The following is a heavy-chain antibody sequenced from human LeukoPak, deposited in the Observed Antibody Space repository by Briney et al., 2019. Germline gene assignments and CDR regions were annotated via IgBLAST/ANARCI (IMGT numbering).Heavy chain of an antibody. D-gene: IGHD2-15*01. J-gene: IGHJ6*02. CDR3: ARDVVAATQTFSYGMDV. Sequence: GGSLRLSCAASGFSFSSFGIHWVRQSPGKGLEWVAIVWYDGSNKHYADSVKGRFTISRDNSKNTLHLQMNSLRAEDTAVYYCARDVVAATQTFSYGMDVWGQGTTVTVSS. CDR1: GFSFSSFG. CDR2: VWYDGSNK. V-gene: IGHV3-33*01.